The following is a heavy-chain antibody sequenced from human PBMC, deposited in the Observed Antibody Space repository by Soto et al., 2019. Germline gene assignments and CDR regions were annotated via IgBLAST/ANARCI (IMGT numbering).Heavy chain of an antibody. V-gene: IGHV3-30*18. CDR3: SKDRRGGRAVLDS. CDR1: GFSFSNYG. CDR2: ISYDGSSK. J-gene: IGHJ4*02. Sequence: SLRLSCAASGFSFSNYGMHWVRQAPGKGLEWVAVISYDGSSKCHADSVKGRFTISRDNSKNTLHLQMNSLRAEDTAVYYCSKDRRGGRAVLDSWGQGTPVTVSS. D-gene: IGHD2-8*01.